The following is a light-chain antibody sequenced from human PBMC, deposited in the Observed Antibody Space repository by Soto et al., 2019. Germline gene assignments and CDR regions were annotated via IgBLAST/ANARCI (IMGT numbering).Light chain of an antibody. CDR1: SSDVVGYNS. CDR2: DVS. CDR3: SSYASSSTLFYV. V-gene: IGLV2-14*03. Sequence: QSALTQPASVSGSPGQSITISCTGSSSDVVGYNSVSWYQQHPGKAPKLMIYDVSYRPSGVSIRFSGSKSGNTASLTISGLQAEDEADYYCSSYASSSTLFYVFGTGTKVTVL. J-gene: IGLJ1*01.